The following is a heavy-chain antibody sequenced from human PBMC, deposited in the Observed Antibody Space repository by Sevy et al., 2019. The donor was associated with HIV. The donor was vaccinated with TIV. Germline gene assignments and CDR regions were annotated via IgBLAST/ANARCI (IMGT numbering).Heavy chain of an antibody. CDR2: IWYDGSNK. D-gene: IGHD1-26*01. J-gene: IGHJ3*02. Sequence: GESLKISCAASGFTFSSYGMHWVRQAPGKGLEWVAVIWYDGSNKYYADSVKGRFTISRDNSKNTLYLQMNSLRAEDTAVYYCARVGPDDAFDIWGQGTMVTVSS. V-gene: IGHV3-33*08. CDR3: ARVGPDDAFDI. CDR1: GFTFSSYG.